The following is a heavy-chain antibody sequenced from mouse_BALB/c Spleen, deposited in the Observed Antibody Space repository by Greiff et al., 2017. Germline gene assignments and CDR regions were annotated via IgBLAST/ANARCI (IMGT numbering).Heavy chain of an antibody. CDR2: ISSGSSTI. CDR1: GFTFSSFG. J-gene: IGHJ4*01. CDR3: ARGDYHAMDY. V-gene: IGHV5-17*02. Sequence: EVQRVESGGGLVQPGGSRKLSCAASGFTFSSFGMHWVRQAPEKGLEWVAYISSGSSTIYYADTVKGRFTISRDNPKNTLFLQMTSLRSEDTAMYYCARGDYHAMDYWGQGTSVTVSS.